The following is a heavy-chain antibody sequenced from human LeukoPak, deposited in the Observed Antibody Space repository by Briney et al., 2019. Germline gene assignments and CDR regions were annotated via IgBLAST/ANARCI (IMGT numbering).Heavy chain of an antibody. J-gene: IGHJ4*02. CDR1: GYTFTGYY. Sequence: ASVKVSCKASGYTFTGYYMHWVRQAPGQGLEWMGWINPNSGGTNYAQKFQGWVTMTRDTSISTAYMELSRLRSDDTAVYYCARDPLAVAGTYYDYWGQGTLVTVSS. CDR3: ARDPLAVAGTYYDY. V-gene: IGHV1-2*04. D-gene: IGHD6-19*01. CDR2: INPNSGGT.